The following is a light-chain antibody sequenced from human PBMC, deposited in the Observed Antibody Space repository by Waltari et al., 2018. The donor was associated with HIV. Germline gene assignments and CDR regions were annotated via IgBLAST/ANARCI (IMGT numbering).Light chain of an antibody. V-gene: IGLV1-47*01. Sequence: QSILTQPPSTSGTPGQRVTISCSGSGSNIGSNSVSWYQLLLGTAPKLLIYRKKQRPSGVPDRFSCSKSATSASLAIGGLRSEDEADYYCAAWDDSLSGPVFGGGTKLTVL. CDR2: RKK. J-gene: IGLJ3*02. CDR3: AAWDDSLSGPV. CDR1: GSNIGSNS.